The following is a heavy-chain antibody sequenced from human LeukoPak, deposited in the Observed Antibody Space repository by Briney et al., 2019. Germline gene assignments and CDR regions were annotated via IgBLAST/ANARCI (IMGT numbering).Heavy chain of an antibody. J-gene: IGHJ4*02. CDR1: GFTFSSYG. CDR2: IRYDGSNK. V-gene: IGHV3-30*02. CDR3: AKRYCSGGSCYSAPFDY. Sequence: GGSLRLSCAASGFTFSSYGMHWVRQAPGKGLEWVAFIRYDGSNKYYADSVKGRFTISRDNSKNTLYLQMNSLRAEDTAVYYCAKRYCSGGSCYSAPFDYWGQGTLVTVSS. D-gene: IGHD2-15*01.